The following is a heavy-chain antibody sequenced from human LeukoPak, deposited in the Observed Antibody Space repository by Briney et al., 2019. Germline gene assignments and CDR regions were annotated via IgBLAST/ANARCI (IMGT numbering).Heavy chain of an antibody. CDR2: IIPILVIA. CDR1: GGTFSSYA. D-gene: IGHD6-6*01. Sequence: GASVKVSCKASGGTFSSYAISWVRQAPGQGLEWMGRIIPILVIANYAQKFQGRVTMTTDTSTSTAYMEMRSLRSDDTAVYYCVRDEGSSSKPFDYWGQGTLVTVSS. CDR3: VRDEGSSSKPFDY. V-gene: IGHV1-69*04. J-gene: IGHJ4*02.